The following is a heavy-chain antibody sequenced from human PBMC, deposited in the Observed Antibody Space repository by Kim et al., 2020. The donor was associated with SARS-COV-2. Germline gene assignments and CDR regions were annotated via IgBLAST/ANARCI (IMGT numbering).Heavy chain of an antibody. V-gene: IGHV3-74*01. Sequence: SVKGRFTISRDSAKSTLYLQMNSLRAVDTAVYYCANAERYFDWSSNWFDPWGQGTLVTVSS. D-gene: IGHD3-9*01. J-gene: IGHJ5*02. CDR3: ANAERYFDWSSNWFDP.